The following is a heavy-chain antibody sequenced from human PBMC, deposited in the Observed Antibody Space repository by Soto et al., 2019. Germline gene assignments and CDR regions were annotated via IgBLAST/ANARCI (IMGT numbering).Heavy chain of an antibody. J-gene: IGHJ4*02. V-gene: IGHV4-59*08. Sequence: PSETLSLTCTVSGGSISSYYWSWIRQPPGKGLEWIGYIYYSGSTNYNPSIKSRVNISEDTSKNQFSLKLNSVSAADTAVYYCARHTPAISISDHWGQGTLVTVS. CDR1: GGSISSYY. CDR2: IYYSGST. CDR3: ARHTPAISISDH. D-gene: IGHD2-15*01.